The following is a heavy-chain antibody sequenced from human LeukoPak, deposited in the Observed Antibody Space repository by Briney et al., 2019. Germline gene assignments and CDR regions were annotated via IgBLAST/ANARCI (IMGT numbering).Heavy chain of an antibody. Sequence: GGSLRLSCAASGFTVSGNYMSWVRQAPGKGLEWVSVIYSDGSTYYADSVKGRFTISRDNSDNTLYLQMNGLRAEDTAVYYCARDWVLSAAGTWGYNYGMDVWGQGTTVTVSS. J-gene: IGHJ6*02. CDR1: GFTVSGNY. V-gene: IGHV3-53*01. CDR2: IYSDGST. CDR3: ARDWVLSAAGTWGYNYGMDV. D-gene: IGHD6-13*01.